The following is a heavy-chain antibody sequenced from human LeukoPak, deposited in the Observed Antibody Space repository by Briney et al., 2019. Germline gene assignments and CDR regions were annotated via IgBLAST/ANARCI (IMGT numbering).Heavy chain of an antibody. V-gene: IGHV3-7*04. D-gene: IGHD2-2*01. CDR1: GFTFSSYW. J-gene: IGHJ3*02. CDR2: VKQDGSEK. CDR3: ARGFPFRVPAATGSVGATAPYDAFDI. Sequence: GGSLRLSCAASGFTFSSYWMSWVRQAPGKGLEWVANVKQDGSEKYYVDSVKGRFTISRDNAKNSLYLQMNSLRAEDTAVYYCARGFPFRVPAATGSVGATAPYDAFDIWGQGTMVTVSS.